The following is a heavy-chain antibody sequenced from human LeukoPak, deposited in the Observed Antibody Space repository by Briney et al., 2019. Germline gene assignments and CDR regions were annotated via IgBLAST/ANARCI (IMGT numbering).Heavy chain of an antibody. CDR2: ISGTGGST. J-gene: IGHJ4*02. Sequence: GGSLRLSCEASGFTFSIFAMSWVRQPPGKGLEWVSGISGTGGSTFYADSVKGRFTISRDNSRNTVYLQMNNLRTEDTAVYYCAKDRKMLGGGIDFWGQGTLVTVSS. CDR1: GFTFSIFA. D-gene: IGHD3-16*01. CDR3: AKDRKMLGGGIDF. V-gene: IGHV3-23*01.